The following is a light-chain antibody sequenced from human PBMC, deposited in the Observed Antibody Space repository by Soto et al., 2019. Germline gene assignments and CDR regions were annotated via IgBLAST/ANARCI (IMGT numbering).Light chain of an antibody. CDR1: SSDIGAYDY. J-gene: IGLJ2*01. Sequence: QSALTQPASVSGSPGQSITISCTGTSSDIGAYDYVSWYQQHPDRAPKLLIYEVSNRPSGVSSRFSGSKSGSTASLTISGLQAEDEADYYCASYTTSITVVFGGGTKVTVL. CDR3: ASYTTSITVV. V-gene: IGLV2-14*03. CDR2: EVS.